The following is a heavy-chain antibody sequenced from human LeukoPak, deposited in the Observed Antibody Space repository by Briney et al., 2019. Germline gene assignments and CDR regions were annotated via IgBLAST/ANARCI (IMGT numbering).Heavy chain of an antibody. D-gene: IGHD6-13*01. CDR1: GGTFSSYA. V-gene: IGHV1-2*02. J-gene: IGHJ6*03. Sequence: ASVKVSCKASGGTFSSYAISWVRQAPGQGLEWMGGINPNSGGTNYAQKFQGRVTMTRDTSISTAYMELSRLRSDDTAVYYCASGIAAAGPKKKNYYYYMDVWGKGTTVTVSS. CDR3: ASGIAAAGPKKKNYYYYMDV. CDR2: INPNSGGT.